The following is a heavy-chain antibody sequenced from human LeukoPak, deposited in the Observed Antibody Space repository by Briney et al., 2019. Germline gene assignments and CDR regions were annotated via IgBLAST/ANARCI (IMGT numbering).Heavy chain of an antibody. J-gene: IGHJ4*02. CDR1: EXSFSSYC. CDR3: AMDINGDLFHV. D-gene: IGHD2-2*03. Sequence: GGSLRLSFAGSEXSFSSYCMHWVRQPPEKGLEWVFSIKSDGSATAYADSVKGRFSMSTDSAKYTASLHMNSLRVEDTAMYYCAMDINGDLFHVWGQGTPVTVSS. V-gene: IGHV3-74*01. CDR2: IKSDGSAT.